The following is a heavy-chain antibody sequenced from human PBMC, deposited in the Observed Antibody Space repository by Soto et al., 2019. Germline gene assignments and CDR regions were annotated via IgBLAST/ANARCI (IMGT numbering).Heavy chain of an antibody. CDR1: GFSLTTAGVG. CDR3: AHSRNLITEDAQVGDFDY. D-gene: IGHD3-10*01. V-gene: IGHV2-5*02. CDR2: IYWDDDE. J-gene: IGHJ4*02. Sequence: QINLKASGPTLVKPTQTLTLTCSFSGFSLTTAGVGVGWVRQSPGESLEWLPLIYWDDDERYSPSLKTRLTITYDTSKNQVVLKMTNMTPVDTATYYCAHSRNLITEDAQVGDFDYWAREPWLPSPQ.